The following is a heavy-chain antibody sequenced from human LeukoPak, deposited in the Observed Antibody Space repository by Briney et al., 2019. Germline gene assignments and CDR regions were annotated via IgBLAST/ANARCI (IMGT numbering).Heavy chain of an antibody. CDR2: LLYDGSKK. D-gene: IGHD1-26*01. J-gene: IGHJ4*02. V-gene: IGHV3-30-3*01. Sequence: QPGRPLLLSCAASGFTFSNYAMHGVRQAPGKGREWVEVLLYDGSKKYNADSVKGRFTISRDNSKNTLYLQMNSLRAEDAAVYYCATIGDRRSGELYRIDYSGQGALVTVSS. CDR1: GFTFSNYA. CDR3: ATIGDRRSGELYRIDY.